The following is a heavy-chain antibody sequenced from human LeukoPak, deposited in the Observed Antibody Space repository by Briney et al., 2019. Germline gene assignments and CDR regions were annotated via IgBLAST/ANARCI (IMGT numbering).Heavy chain of an antibody. D-gene: IGHD3-3*01. CDR1: GFTFSSYA. CDR2: ISGSGAST. J-gene: IGHJ4*02. Sequence: GGSLRLSCVASGFTFSSYALKWVRQTPGKGLEWVSTISGSGASTYYADAVRGRFTISRDNSRNTLQLQMSSLRAEDTAVYYCAKVGFSEMEWLLYSGHWGQGTLVTVSS. V-gene: IGHV3-23*01. CDR3: AKVGFSEMEWLLYSGH.